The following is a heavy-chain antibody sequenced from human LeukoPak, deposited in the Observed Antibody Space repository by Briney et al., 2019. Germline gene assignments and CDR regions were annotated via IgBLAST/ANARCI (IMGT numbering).Heavy chain of an antibody. V-gene: IGHV1-69*05. CDR1: VGTFSRYA. J-gene: IGHJ4*02. D-gene: IGHD5-12*01. CDR2: ITPLFGTA. Sequence: SVNVSCKASVGTFSRYAISWVRQPPAQGLEWMGGITPLFGTANYAQKIQSRVTITTDKSRSTAYMELSSLRSEDTAVYYCARLGHPMGGYVEGPNDYWGQGTLVTVSS. CDR3: ARLGHPMGGYVEGPNDY.